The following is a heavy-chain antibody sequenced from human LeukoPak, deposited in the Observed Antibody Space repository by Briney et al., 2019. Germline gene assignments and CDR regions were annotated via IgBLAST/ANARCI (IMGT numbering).Heavy chain of an antibody. CDR2: INNGSTYT. D-gene: IGHD1-1*01. CDR1: GFTFSSYM. V-gene: IGHV3-21*01. CDR3: ARSLTTLTCEGY. Sequence: PGGSLRLSCAASGFTFSSYMMNWVRQAPGKGLEWVSSINNGSTYTYYTESVRGRFTVSRDNAKNSLFLQMNSLRAEDTAIYYCARSLTTLTCEGYWGQGTLVTVSS. J-gene: IGHJ4*02.